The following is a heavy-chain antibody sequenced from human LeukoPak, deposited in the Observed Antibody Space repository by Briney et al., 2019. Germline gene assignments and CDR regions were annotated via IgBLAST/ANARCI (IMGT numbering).Heavy chain of an antibody. J-gene: IGHJ4*02. CDR1: GFTFSSYW. CDR2: IKQDGSEN. CDR3: GRDDYTATSN. D-gene: IGHD5-18*01. Sequence: GGSLRLSCAASGFTFSSYWMSWVRQAPGKGLEWVANIKQDGSENYYVDSVKGRFTISRDNAKDSLYLQMNSLRAEDTVVYYCGRDDYTATSNWGQGTLVTVSS. V-gene: IGHV3-7*05.